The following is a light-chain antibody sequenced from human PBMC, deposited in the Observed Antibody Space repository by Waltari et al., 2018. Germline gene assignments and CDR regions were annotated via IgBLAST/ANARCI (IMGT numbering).Light chain of an antibody. J-gene: IGKJ2*01. CDR2: KAS. Sequence: DIQMTQSPSTLSASVGDRVAITCRASQEISNWLAWYQQKPGKATKLLIYKASSLEGGVPSRFSGSGAGTEFTLTISSLQPDDFATYYCQQYRHNVYTFGQGTKL. CDR1: QEISNW. V-gene: IGKV1-5*03. CDR3: QQYRHNVYT.